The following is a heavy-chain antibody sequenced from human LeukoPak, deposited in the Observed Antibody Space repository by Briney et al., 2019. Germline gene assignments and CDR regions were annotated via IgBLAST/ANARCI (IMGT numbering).Heavy chain of an antibody. CDR1: GGSISGYY. Sequence: SETLSLTCAVSGGSISGYYWSWIRQPPGKGLECIGDIYYSGSTNYNPSLKSRVTISVDTSRNQFSLKLTSVTAAATAVYYCAKVSDRDSSGYYWGFEYWGQGTLVTVSS. CDR2: IYYSGST. J-gene: IGHJ4*02. D-gene: IGHD3-22*01. CDR3: AKVSDRDSSGYYWGFEY. V-gene: IGHV4-59*08.